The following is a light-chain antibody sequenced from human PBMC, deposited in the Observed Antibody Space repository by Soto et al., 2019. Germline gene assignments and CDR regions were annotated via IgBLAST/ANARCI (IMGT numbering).Light chain of an antibody. CDR2: GAS. CDR3: QVFDGSIWT. J-gene: IGKJ1*01. V-gene: IGKV3-20*01. CDR1: QSVSSSK. Sequence: IVLTQSPGTLSLSPGERATLSCRASQSVSSSKVAWYQHKPGQGPRLVIYGASGRATGIPNRFTGSGSGTDFTFTITGLEPEDFAVYYCQVFDGSIWTFGQGTKVEIK.